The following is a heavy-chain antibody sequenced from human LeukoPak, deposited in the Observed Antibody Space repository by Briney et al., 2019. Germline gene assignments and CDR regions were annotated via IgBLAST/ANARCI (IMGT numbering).Heavy chain of an antibody. CDR2: ISATGGST. CDR1: GFTFSSYA. CDR3: AKSLTGYCTSTSCVHLDY. J-gene: IGHJ4*02. D-gene: IGHD2-2*01. V-gene: IGHV3-23*01. Sequence: GGSLRLSCAASGFTFSSYAMNWVRQAPGRGLEWVSAISATGGSTYYADSVKGRFTISRDNSKDTLYLQMNSLRAEDTAVYYCAKSLTGYCTSTSCVHLDYWGQGTLVTVSS.